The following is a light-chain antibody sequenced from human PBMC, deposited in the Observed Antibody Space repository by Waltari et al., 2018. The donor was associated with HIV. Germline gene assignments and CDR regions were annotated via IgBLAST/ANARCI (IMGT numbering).Light chain of an antibody. V-gene: IGKV1-39*01. CDR2: AAS. J-gene: IGKJ2*01. Sequence: DIQMTQSPSSLSASVGDRVTITCRASQSISRSLNWYQQKPGQAHKLLIYAASSLHGGVPSRFTASGSWTDFTLIISSLQPEDSATYYCQQTYNTPHTFGQGTKLEIK. CDR3: QQTYNTPHT. CDR1: QSISRS.